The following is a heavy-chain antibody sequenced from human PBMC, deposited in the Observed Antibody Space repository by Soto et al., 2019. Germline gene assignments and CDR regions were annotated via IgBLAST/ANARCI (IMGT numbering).Heavy chain of an antibody. J-gene: IGHJ4*02. CDR3: ARGYGDRYDGNGYLGRH. D-gene: IGHD2-21*01. V-gene: IGHV3-74*01. CDR2: IKSDGSGT. Sequence: EVQLVESGGGLVQPGASLTLSCAASGFTFSSYWMHWVRQAPGKGLVWVSRIKSDGSGTYYADSVKGRLTISRDNAKNALYLQMNNLRVEDTAVYFCARGYGDRYDGNGYLGRHWGQGTLVTVSS. CDR1: GFTFSSYW.